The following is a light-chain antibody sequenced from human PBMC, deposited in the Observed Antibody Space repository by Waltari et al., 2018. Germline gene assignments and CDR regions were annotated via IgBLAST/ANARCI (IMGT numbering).Light chain of an antibody. CDR1: QNILYSSNNKNY. CDR3: QQYHSIPRT. CDR2: WAS. V-gene: IGKV4-1*01. J-gene: IGKJ2*02. Sequence: DIVMTQSPDSLAVSLGERATINCKSSQNILYSSNNKNYLAWYQQKPGQPPKLLIYWASTRESGVPDRFSGSGSGTDFTLTISGLQAEDVAVYYCQQYHSIPRTFGQGTKLEIK.